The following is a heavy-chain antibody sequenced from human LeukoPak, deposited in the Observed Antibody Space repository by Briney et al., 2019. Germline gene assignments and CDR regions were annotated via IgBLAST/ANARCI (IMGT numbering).Heavy chain of an antibody. J-gene: IGHJ6*02. Sequence: SETLSLTCTVSGGSISYYYWSWIRQSPGKGREGIGYIYYSGTTNYNPSLKSRVTISVDTSKNQFSLQLRSVTAADTAVYYCAREDPQTTVPEGMDVWGQGTTVTVSS. CDR3: AREDPQTTVPEGMDV. D-gene: IGHD4-17*01. V-gene: IGHV4-59*01. CDR2: IYYSGTT. CDR1: GGSISYYY.